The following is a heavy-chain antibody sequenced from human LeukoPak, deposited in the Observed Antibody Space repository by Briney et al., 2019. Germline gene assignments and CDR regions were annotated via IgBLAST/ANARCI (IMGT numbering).Heavy chain of an antibody. V-gene: IGHV4-61*08. CDR2: IYYSGST. Sequence: PSETLSLTCTVSGGSISSGGYYWSWIRQPPGKGLEWIGYIYYSGSTNYNPSLKSRVTISVDTSKNQFSLKLSSVTAADTAVYYCARWVPITMIVVVTPGYFDLWGRGTLVTVSS. CDR1: GGSISSGGYY. D-gene: IGHD3-22*01. J-gene: IGHJ2*01. CDR3: ARWVPITMIVVVTPGYFDL.